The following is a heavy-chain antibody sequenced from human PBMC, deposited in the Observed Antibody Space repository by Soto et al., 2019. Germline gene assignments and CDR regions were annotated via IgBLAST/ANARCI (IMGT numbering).Heavy chain of an antibody. D-gene: IGHD3-3*01. CDR3: AIVANATVLEFAFDF. CDR1: GYTFTYYG. J-gene: IGHJ3*01. CDR2: ISTHNGYT. Sequence: QVQLVQSGAEVKKPGASVKVSCKASGYTFTYYGISWVRQAPGQGLEWMGWISTHNGYTNYAQKFQNRVTLTTDTSMSTADMEVRSLRSDDAAVYYCAIVANATVLEFAFDFWGQGTFVTVSS. V-gene: IGHV1-18*01.